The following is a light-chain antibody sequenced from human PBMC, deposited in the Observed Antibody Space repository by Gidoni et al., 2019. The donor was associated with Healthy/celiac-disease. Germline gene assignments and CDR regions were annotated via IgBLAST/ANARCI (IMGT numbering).Light chain of an antibody. CDR2: AAS. CDR1: QSISSY. Sequence: DIQMTQSPSSLSASVGDRVTITCRASQSISSYLNWYQQKPGKAPKLLIYAASSLQSGVTSRFSGSGSGTDFTLTISSLQPEDFATDYCQQSYSTSAITFGQGTRLEIK. V-gene: IGKV1-39*01. CDR3: QQSYSTSAIT. J-gene: IGKJ5*01.